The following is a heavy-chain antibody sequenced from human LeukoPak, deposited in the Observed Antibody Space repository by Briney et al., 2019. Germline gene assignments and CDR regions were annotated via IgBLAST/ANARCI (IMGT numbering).Heavy chain of an antibody. J-gene: IGHJ4*02. Sequence: PSETLSLTCTVSGGSISSSSYYWGWIRQPPGKGLEWIGSIYYSGSTNYNPSLKSRVTISVDTSKNQFSLKLSSVTAADTAVYYCARGDSFGAVPYFDYWGQGTLVTVST. V-gene: IGHV4-39*07. CDR1: GGSISSSSYY. CDR3: ARGDSFGAVPYFDY. D-gene: IGHD3-3*01. CDR2: IYYSGST.